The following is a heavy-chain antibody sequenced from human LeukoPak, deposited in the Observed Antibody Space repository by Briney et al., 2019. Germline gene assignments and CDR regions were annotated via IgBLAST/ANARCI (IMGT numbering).Heavy chain of an antibody. J-gene: IGHJ6*02. D-gene: IGHD3-3*01. CDR1: GGSISSGSYY. CDR3: ARGGRDFWSGYYGKYYYYGMDV. CDR2: IYTSGGT. Sequence: SETLSLTCTVSGGSISSGSYYWSWIRQPAGKGLEWIGRIYTSGGTNYTPSLKSRVTISVDTSKNQFSLKLSSVTAADTAVYYCARGGRDFWSGYYGKYYYYGMDVWGQGTTVTVSS. V-gene: IGHV4-61*02.